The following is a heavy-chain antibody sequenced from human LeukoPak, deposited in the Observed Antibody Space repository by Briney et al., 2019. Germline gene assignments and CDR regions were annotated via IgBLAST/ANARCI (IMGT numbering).Heavy chain of an antibody. D-gene: IGHD3-10*01. Sequence: GGSLRLSCAASGFTFSSYEMNWVRQAPGKGLEWVSYISTSGTTIYCADSVKGRFTISRDNAKNSLYLQMNSLRAEDTAVYYCARVGRGVYGMDVWGQGTTVTVSS. V-gene: IGHV3-48*03. J-gene: IGHJ6*02. CDR2: ISTSGTTI. CDR1: GFTFSSYE. CDR3: ARVGRGVYGMDV.